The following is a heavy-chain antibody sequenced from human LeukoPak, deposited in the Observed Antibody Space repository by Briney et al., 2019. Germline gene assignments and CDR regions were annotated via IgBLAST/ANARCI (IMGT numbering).Heavy chain of an antibody. D-gene: IGHD6-19*01. Sequence: SETLSLTCTVSGGSISSYYWSWIRPPPGKGLERIGYIYYSGSTNYNPSLKSRVTISVDTSKNQFSLKLSSVTAADTAVYYCARVSRIAVAGLFDYWGQGTLVTVSS. V-gene: IGHV4-59*01. CDR2: IYYSGST. CDR1: GGSISSYY. CDR3: ARVSRIAVAGLFDY. J-gene: IGHJ4*02.